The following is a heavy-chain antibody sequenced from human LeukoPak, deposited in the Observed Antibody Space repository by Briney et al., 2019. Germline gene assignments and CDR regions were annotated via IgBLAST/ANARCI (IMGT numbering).Heavy chain of an antibody. CDR1: GFTFSSYG. V-gene: IGHV3-30*02. D-gene: IGHD4-11*01. CDR2: IRYDGSNK. Sequence: LTGGSLRLSCAASGFTFSSYGMHWVRQAPGKGLEWVAFIRYDGSNKYYADSVKGRFTISRDNSKNTLYLQMNSLRAEDTAVYYCAKGSDYSNYYYYYYMDVWGKGTTVTVSS. CDR3: AKGSDYSNYYYYYYMDV. J-gene: IGHJ6*03.